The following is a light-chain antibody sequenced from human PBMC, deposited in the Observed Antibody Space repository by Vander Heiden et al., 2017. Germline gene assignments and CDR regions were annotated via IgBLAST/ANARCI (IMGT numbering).Light chain of an antibody. V-gene: IGLV3-1*01. CDR2: EDI. Sequence: SFELTQPPSVSVSPGPTASITCSGDRLGQKYSSWYQQKPGQSPVLVIYEDIKRPSGIPERFSGSNSGNIATLTISGTQAMDEADYYCQAWDTATADVVFGGGTKLTVL. J-gene: IGLJ2*01. CDR3: QAWDTATADVV. CDR1: RLGQKY.